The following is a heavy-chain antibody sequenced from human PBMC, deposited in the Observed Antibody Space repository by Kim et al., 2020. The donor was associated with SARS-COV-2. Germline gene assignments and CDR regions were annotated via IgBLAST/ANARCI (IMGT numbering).Heavy chain of an antibody. CDR3: ARGPDLRYYDILTGYYNPNYYYYYGMDV. CDR1: GYTFTSYA. Sequence: ASVKVSFKASGYTFTSYAMNWVRQAPGQGLEWMGWINTNTGNPTYAQGFTGRFVFSLDTSVSTAYLQISSLKAEDTAVYYCARGPDLRYYDILTGYYNPNYYYYYGMDVWGQGTTVTVSS. CDR2: INTNTGNP. D-gene: IGHD3-9*01. V-gene: IGHV7-4-1*02. J-gene: IGHJ6*02.